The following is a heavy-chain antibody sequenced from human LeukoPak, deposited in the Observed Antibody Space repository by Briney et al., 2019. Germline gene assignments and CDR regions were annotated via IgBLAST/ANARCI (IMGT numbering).Heavy chain of an antibody. Sequence: PGGSLRLSCAASGFTFSSYAMSWVRQAPGKVLEWVSAISGSGGSTYYADSGKGRFTISRDNSTNTLYLQMNSLRAEDTAVYYCAKRGQFGEFPVFDPWGQGTLVTVSS. J-gene: IGHJ5*02. CDR2: ISGSGGST. CDR1: GFTFSSYA. D-gene: IGHD3-10*01. CDR3: AKRGQFGEFPVFDP. V-gene: IGHV3-23*01.